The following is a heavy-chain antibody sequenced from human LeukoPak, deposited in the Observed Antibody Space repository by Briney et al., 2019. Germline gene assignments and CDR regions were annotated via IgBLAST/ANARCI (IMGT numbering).Heavy chain of an antibody. V-gene: IGHV4-59*08. CDR2: IYYSGST. D-gene: IGHD3-22*01. Sequence: SETLSLTCTVSGGSMSSLYWTWIRQPPGKGLEWIGYIYYSGSTNYNPSLKSRVTILVDTSKNQFSLKLSSVTAADTAVYYCARQGYYDSSGYYIPYWYFDLWGRGTLVTVSS. CDR1: GGSMSSLY. CDR3: ARQGYYDSSGYYIPYWYFDL. J-gene: IGHJ2*01.